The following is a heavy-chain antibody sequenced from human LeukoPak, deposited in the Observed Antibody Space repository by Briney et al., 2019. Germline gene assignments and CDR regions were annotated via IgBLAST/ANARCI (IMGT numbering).Heavy chain of an antibody. CDR1: GFTVSDNY. J-gene: IGHJ4*02. CDR2: ISGSGGST. CDR3: TKSENGYSTFDY. V-gene: IGHV3-23*01. Sequence: GGSLRLSCAASGFTVSDNYMSWVRQAPGKELECVSTISGSGGSTYYADSVKGRFTISRDNSKNTLYLQMNSLRAEDTAVYYCTKSENGYSTFDYWGQGTLVTVSS. D-gene: IGHD5-24*01.